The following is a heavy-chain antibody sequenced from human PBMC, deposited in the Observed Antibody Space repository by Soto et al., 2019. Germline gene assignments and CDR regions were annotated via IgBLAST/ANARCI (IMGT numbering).Heavy chain of an antibody. J-gene: IGHJ4*02. CDR3: GRGGSWAKVDS. Sequence: SVKVSCKASGGTFSSYAISWVRQAPGQGLEWMGGIIPIFGTANYAQKFQGRVTITADESTNTAFLDVSSLRSEDTAVYYCGRGGSWAKVDSWGPGTLVTVSS. D-gene: IGHD6-13*01. CDR1: GGTFSSYA. CDR2: IIPIFGTA. V-gene: IGHV1-69*13.